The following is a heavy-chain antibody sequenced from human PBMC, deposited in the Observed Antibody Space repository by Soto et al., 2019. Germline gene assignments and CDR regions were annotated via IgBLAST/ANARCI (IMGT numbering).Heavy chain of an antibody. CDR3: ARYGDFEYFQH. Sequence: SETLSLTCTVSGGSISSGGYYWSWIRQHPGKGLEWIGYIYYSGSTYYNPSLKSRVTISVDTSKNQFSLKLSSVTAADTAVYYCARYGDFEYFQHWGQGTLVTVSS. V-gene: IGHV4-31*03. CDR2: IYYSGST. D-gene: IGHD4-17*01. J-gene: IGHJ1*01. CDR1: GGSISSGGYY.